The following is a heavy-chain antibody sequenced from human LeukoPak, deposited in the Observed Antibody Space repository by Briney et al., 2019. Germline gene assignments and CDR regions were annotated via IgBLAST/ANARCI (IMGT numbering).Heavy chain of an antibody. J-gene: IGHJ4*02. CDR3: ARDGGPFDY. D-gene: IGHD3-16*01. CDR2: IKQDGSEK. V-gene: IGHV3-7*01. CDR1: GFTFRSYW. Sequence: GGSLGLSCAASGFTFRSYWMSWVRQVPGKGLEWVANIKQDGSEKYYVDSVKGRFTTSRDNAKKSLYLQMNSLRAEDTAVYFCARDGGPFDYWGQGTLVIVSS.